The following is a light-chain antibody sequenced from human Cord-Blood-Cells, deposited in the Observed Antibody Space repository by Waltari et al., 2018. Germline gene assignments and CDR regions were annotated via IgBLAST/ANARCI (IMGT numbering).Light chain of an antibody. CDR3: QQYYSTPPT. J-gene: IGKJ4*01. CDR2: WAS. V-gene: IGKV4-1*01. Sequence: DIVMTQSPDSLAVSLGESATINCKYSQSVLYRSNNKNYLAWYQQKPGQPPKLLIYWASTRESWVPDRFSGSWSGTDFTLTIISLQAEDVAVYYCQQYYSTPPTFGGGTKVEIK. CDR1: QSVLYRSNNKNY.